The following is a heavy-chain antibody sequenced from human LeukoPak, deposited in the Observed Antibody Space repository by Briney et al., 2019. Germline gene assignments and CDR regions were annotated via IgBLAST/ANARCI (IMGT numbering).Heavy chain of an antibody. Sequence: SETLSLTCTVSGGSISSYYWSWIRQPPGKGLEWIVYIYYSGSTNYNPSLKSRVTISVDTSKNQFSLKLSSVTAADTAVYYCARAGITMVRGVIITLDYYGMDVWGQGTTVTVSS. CDR3: ARAGITMVRGVIITLDYYGMDV. CDR2: IYYSGST. CDR1: GGSISSYY. V-gene: IGHV4-59*01. D-gene: IGHD3-10*01. J-gene: IGHJ6*02.